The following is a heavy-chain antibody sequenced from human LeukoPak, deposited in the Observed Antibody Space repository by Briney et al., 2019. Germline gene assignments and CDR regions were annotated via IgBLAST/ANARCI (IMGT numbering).Heavy chain of an antibody. CDR2: ISSSGSTI. CDR1: GFTFSDYY. J-gene: IGHJ4*02. Sequence: PGGSLGLSCAAYGFTFSDYYMSWIRQAPGKGREWVSYISSSGSTIYYADSVKGRFTISRDNAKNSLYLQMNSLRAEDTAVYYCARGRGYDSSGYPHWGQGTLVTVSS. V-gene: IGHV3-11*01. D-gene: IGHD3-22*01. CDR3: ARGRGYDSSGYPH.